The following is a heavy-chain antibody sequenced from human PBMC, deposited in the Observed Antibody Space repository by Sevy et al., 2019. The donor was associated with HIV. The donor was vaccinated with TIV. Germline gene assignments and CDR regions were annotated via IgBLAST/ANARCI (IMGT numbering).Heavy chain of an antibody. Sequence: GESLKISCEGSGYSFTSHWIGWVRHMPGKGLEGMGIIYPDESETRYSPSFQGQVTFSADKSISTAYLQWSSLKASDTAMYYCATSRSGYFDSSGYYRYWGQGTMVTVSS. J-gene: IGHJ4*02. CDR3: ATSRSGYFDSSGYYRY. V-gene: IGHV5-51*01. D-gene: IGHD3-22*01. CDR1: GYSFTSHW. CDR2: IYPDESET.